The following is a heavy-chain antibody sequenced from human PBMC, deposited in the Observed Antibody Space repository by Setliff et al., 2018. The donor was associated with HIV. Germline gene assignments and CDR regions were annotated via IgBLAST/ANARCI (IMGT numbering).Heavy chain of an antibody. D-gene: IGHD3-10*01. CDR2: INTNTGNP. J-gene: IGHJ6*03. Sequence: ASVKVSCKASGHTFTSYAMNWVRQAPGQGLEWMGWINTNTGNPTYAQGLTGRFVFSLDTSVSTAYLQISSLKAEGTAVYYCARDESDSLYYMDYYYMDVWGKGTTVTVSS. CDR3: ARDESDSLYYMDYYYMDV. V-gene: IGHV7-4-1*02. CDR1: GHTFTSYA.